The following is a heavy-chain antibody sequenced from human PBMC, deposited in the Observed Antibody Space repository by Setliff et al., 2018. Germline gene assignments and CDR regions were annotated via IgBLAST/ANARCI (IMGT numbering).Heavy chain of an antibody. CDR1: GFSFSMYW. D-gene: IGHD3-22*01. Sequence: PGGSLRLSCVVSGFSFSMYWMSWVRQAPGKGLEWVADIKQDGSTKYYLDSVKGRFTISRDNAKRSLYLQMNGLRADDTGVYYCVRDDADNYDAFDNWGQGTLVTVSS. J-gene: IGHJ3*02. CDR3: VRDDADNYDAFDN. CDR2: IKQDGSTK. V-gene: IGHV3-7*01.